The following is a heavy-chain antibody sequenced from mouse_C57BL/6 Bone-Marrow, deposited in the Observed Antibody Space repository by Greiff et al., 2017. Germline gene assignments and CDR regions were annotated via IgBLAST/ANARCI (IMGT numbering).Heavy chain of an antibody. CDR3: VRFDHGGFAY. Sequence: EVQRVESGGGLVQPKGSLKLSCAASGFSFNTYAMNWVRQAPGKGLEWVARIRSKSNNYATYYADSVKDRFTISRDDSESMLYLQMNNLKTEDTAMYYCVRFDHGGFAYWGQGTLVTVSA. J-gene: IGHJ3*01. CDR1: GFSFNTYA. V-gene: IGHV10-1*01. CDR2: IRSKSNNYAT.